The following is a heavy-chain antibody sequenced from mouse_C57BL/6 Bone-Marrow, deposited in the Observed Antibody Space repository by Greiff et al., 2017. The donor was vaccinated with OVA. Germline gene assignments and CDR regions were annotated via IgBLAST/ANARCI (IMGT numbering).Heavy chain of an antibody. CDR3: ARHDYDGYYDAMDY. Sequence: EVQVVESGGGLVQPGGSLKLSCAASGFTFSDYYMYWVRQTPEKRLEWVAYISNGGGSTYYPDTVKGRFTISRDNAKNTLYLQRSRLKSEDTAMYYCARHDYDGYYDAMDYWGQGTSVTVSS. V-gene: IGHV5-12*01. CDR1: GFTFSDYY. D-gene: IGHD2-3*01. CDR2: ISNGGGST. J-gene: IGHJ4*01.